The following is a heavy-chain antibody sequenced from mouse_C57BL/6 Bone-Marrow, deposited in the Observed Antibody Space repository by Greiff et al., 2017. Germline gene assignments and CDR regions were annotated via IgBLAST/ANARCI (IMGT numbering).Heavy chain of an antibody. Sequence: EVQLKESGGGLVKPGGSLKLSCAASGFTFSDYGMHWVRQAPEKGLEWVAYISSGSSTIYYADTVKGRFTISRDNAKNTLFLQMTSLRSEDTAMYYCASFHYYFSSDYAMDYWGQGTSVTVSS. CDR1: GFTFSDYG. CDR3: ASFHYYFSSDYAMDY. CDR2: ISSGSSTI. V-gene: IGHV5-17*01. D-gene: IGHD1-1*01. J-gene: IGHJ4*01.